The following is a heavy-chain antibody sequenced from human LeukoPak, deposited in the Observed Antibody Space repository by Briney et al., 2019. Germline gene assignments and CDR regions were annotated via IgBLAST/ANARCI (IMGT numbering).Heavy chain of an antibody. CDR1: GDSVSNNGAA. Sequence: SQTLSLTCAISGDSVSNNGAAWNWIRQSPSRGLEWLGRTYYRSKFYNDYAESVKSRISINPDTSKNQFSLQLKAVNPEDTAVYYCTRDVSPTPEEAFDIWGQGTMVTVSS. CDR3: TRDVSPTPEEAFDI. D-gene: IGHD5/OR15-5a*01. V-gene: IGHV6-1*01. CDR2: TYYRSKFYN. J-gene: IGHJ3*02.